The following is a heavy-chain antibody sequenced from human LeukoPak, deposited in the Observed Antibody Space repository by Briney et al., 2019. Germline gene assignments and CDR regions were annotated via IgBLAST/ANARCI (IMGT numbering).Heavy chain of an antibody. CDR3: VKGESYYDSSSFSGLNDAFDI. CDR2: ISDNGGST. Sequence: GGSLRLSCSASGFTFSQSAMHWVRQAPGRGLEYVSTISDNGGSTYYADSVKGRFTISRDNSKNTLYLQMSSLRVEDTAVYYCVKGESYYDSSSFSGLNDAFDIWGQGTMVTVSS. D-gene: IGHD3-22*01. J-gene: IGHJ3*02. CDR1: GFTFSQSA. V-gene: IGHV3-64D*06.